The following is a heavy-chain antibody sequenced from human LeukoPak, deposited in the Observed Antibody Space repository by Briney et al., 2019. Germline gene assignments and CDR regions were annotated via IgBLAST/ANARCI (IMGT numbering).Heavy chain of an antibody. J-gene: IGHJ4*02. V-gene: IGHV4-39*01. CDR1: GGPISSSSYY. CDR2: IYYSGST. CDR3: ARSVPAATAPLDY. D-gene: IGHD2-2*01. Sequence: SETLSLTCTVSGGPISSSSYYWGWIRQPPGKGLEWIGSIYYSGSTYYNPSLKSRVTISVDTSKNQFSLKLSSVTAADTAVYYCARSVPAATAPLDYWGQGTLVTVSS.